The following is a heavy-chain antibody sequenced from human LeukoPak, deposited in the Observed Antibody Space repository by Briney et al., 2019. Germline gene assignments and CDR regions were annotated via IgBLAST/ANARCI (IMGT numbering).Heavy chain of an antibody. D-gene: IGHD3-10*01. CDR1: GDSIRSGSYY. Sequence: SQTLSLTCTVSGDSIRSGSYYWSWIRQPAGKGLEWIGRIFASGSTNYNPSLKSRVTISVDTSKNQFSLKLSSVTAADTAVYYCATKGSGSYYMKDFDYWGQGTLVTVSS. V-gene: IGHV4-61*02. CDR2: IFASGST. J-gene: IGHJ4*02. CDR3: ATKGSGSYYMKDFDY.